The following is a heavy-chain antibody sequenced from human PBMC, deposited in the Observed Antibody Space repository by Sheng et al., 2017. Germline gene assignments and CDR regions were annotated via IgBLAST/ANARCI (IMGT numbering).Heavy chain of an antibody. CDR2: ISSSGSTI. J-gene: IGHJ4*01. CDR1: GFTFSSYE. CDR3: AARPFNYDFWSGPGTY. Sequence: GGSLRLSCAASGFTFSSYEMNWVRQAPGKGLEWVSYISSSGSTIYYADSVKGRFTISRDNAKNSLYLQMNSLRAEDTAVYYCAARPFNYDFWSGPGTYWGRGTLVTVSS. D-gene: IGHD3-3*01. V-gene: IGHV3-48*03.